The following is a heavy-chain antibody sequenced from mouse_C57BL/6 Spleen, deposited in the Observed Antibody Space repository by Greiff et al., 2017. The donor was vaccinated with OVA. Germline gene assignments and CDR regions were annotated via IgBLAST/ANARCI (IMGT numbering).Heavy chain of an antibody. D-gene: IGHD2-4*01. Sequence: EVQLQESGPELVKPGASVKISCKASGYSFTDYNMNWVKQSNGKSLEWIGVINPNYGTTSYNQKFKGKATLTVDQSSSTAYMQLNSLTSEDSAVYYCARNMITTRSYYFDYWGQGTTLTVSS. J-gene: IGHJ2*01. CDR1: GYSFTDYN. CDR3: ARNMITTRSYYFDY. V-gene: IGHV1-39*01. CDR2: INPNYGTT.